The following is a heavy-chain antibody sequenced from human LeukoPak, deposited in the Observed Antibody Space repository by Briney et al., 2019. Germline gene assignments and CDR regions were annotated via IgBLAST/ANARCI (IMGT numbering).Heavy chain of an antibody. Sequence: PGGSLRLSCAASGFTFNNYWMAWVRQAPGKGLESVANIKQDGREKHHADSVKGRFTISRDNPKDSLYLQMNSLRAEDTAAYYCARDVDGNLDYWGQGTLVTVSS. CDR1: GFTFNNYW. CDR2: IKQDGREK. V-gene: IGHV3-7*01. J-gene: IGHJ4*02. D-gene: IGHD1-26*01. CDR3: ARDVDGNLDY.